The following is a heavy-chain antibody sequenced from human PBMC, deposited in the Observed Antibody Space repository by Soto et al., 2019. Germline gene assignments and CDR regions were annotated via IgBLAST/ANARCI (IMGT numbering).Heavy chain of an antibody. CDR2: ISAYNGNT. V-gene: IGHV1-18*01. CDR3: ARDYDFWSGYYRAPDYYYGMDV. J-gene: IGHJ6*02. Sequence: ALVKVSCKASCYTITIYGISWVRQTPGQGLEWMGWISAYNGNTNYAQKLQGRVTMTTDTSTSTAYMELSSLRSEDTAVYYCARDYDFWSGYYRAPDYYYGMDVWGQGTTVTVSS. CDR1: CYTITIYG. D-gene: IGHD3-3*01.